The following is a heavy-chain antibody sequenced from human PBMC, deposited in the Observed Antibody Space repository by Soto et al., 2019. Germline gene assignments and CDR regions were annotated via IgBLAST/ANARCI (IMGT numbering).Heavy chain of an antibody. D-gene: IGHD4-17*01. CDR3: TSFNYGDYSPSNYYYYYGMYA. J-gene: IGHJ6*02. Sequence: GGSLRLSCTASGFTFGDYAMSWFRQAPGKGLEWVGFIRSKAYGGTTEYAASVKGRFTISRDDSKSIAYLQMNSLKTEDTAVYYCTSFNYGDYSPSNYYYYYGMYAWGQGTTVPVS. CDR2: IRSKAYGGTT. CDR1: GFTFGDYA. V-gene: IGHV3-49*03.